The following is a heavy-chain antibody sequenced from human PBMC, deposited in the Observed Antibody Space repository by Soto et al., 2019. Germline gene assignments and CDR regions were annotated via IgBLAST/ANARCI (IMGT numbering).Heavy chain of an antibody. CDR2: INHSGST. V-gene: IGHV4-34*01. D-gene: IGHD2-21*02. J-gene: IGHJ4*02. CDR1: GGSFSGYY. Sequence: QVQLQQWGAGLLKPSETLSLACAVYGGSFSGYYWSWIRQPPGKGLEWIGEINHSGSTNYNPSLKSRLSILVDTSKIQFSLTLSSVTAAGTAVYYCARRPSGDYGVDYWGQGTRVTVSS. CDR3: ARRPSGDYGVDY.